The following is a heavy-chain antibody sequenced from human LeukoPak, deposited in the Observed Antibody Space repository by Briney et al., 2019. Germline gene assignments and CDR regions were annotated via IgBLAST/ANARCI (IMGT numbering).Heavy chain of an antibody. J-gene: IGHJ4*02. Sequence: GASVKVSCKASGGTFSSYAISWVRQAPGQGLEWMGGIIPIFGTANYAQKFQGRVTITADESTSTAYMELSSLRSEDTAVYYCARGSGWYSRRDGSITFDYWGQGTLVTVSS. D-gene: IGHD6-19*01. CDR2: IIPIFGTA. V-gene: IGHV1-69*13. CDR1: GGTFSSYA. CDR3: ARGSGWYSRRDGSITFDY.